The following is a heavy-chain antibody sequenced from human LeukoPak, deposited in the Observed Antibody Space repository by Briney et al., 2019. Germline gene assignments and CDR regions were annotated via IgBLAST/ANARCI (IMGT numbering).Heavy chain of an antibody. J-gene: IGHJ4*02. CDR3: ASQQYYYDSSGYYHLGDDY. V-gene: IGHV4-39*01. Sequence: SETLSLTCTVSGGSISSYYWAWIRQPPGKGLEWIGSIQYRGSTYYNPSLKTRVTISADTSKNQFSLKLSSVTAADTAVYYCASQQYYYDSSGYYHLGDDYWGQGTLVTVSS. D-gene: IGHD3-22*01. CDR1: GGSISSYY. CDR2: IQYRGST.